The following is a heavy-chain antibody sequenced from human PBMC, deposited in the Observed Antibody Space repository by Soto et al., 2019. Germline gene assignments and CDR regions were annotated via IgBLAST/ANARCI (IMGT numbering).Heavy chain of an antibody. CDR3: AREDGYCSSTSCPSSYYYYGMDV. V-gene: IGHV4-61*01. Sequence: SETLSLTCTVSGGSVSSGSYYWSWIRQPPGKGRERVGYLYHSGSTHYNPSLKSRVTISVDTSKNQFSLKLSSVTAADTAVYYCAREDGYCSSTSCPSSYYYYGMDVWGQGTAVTVSS. D-gene: IGHD2-2*01. J-gene: IGHJ6*01. CDR1: GGSVSSGSYY. CDR2: LYHSGST.